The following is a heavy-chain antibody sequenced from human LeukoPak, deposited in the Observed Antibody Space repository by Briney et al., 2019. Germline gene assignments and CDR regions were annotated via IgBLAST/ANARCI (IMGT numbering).Heavy chain of an antibody. CDR1: GFTFSSYA. J-gene: IGHJ4*02. Sequence: GGSLRLSCAASGFTFSSYAMSWVRQAPGKGLEWVSAISGSGGSTYYADSVKGRFTISRDNSKNTLYPQMNSLRAEDTAVYYCAKGDCSSTSCYSGYWGQGTLVTVSS. CDR3: AKGDCSSTSCYSGY. CDR2: ISGSGGST. D-gene: IGHD2-2*02. V-gene: IGHV3-23*01.